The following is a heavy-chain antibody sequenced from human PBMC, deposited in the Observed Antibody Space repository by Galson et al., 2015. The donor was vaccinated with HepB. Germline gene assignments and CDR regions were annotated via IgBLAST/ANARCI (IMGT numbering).Heavy chain of an antibody. V-gene: IGHV3-21*01. CDR3: ARFLGPYYYYMDV. Sequence: SLRLSCAASGFTFSSYSMNWVRQAPGKGLEWVSSISSSSSYIYYADSVKGRFTISRDNAKNSLYLQMNSLRAEDTAVYYCARFLGPYYYYMDVWGKGTTVTVSS. D-gene: IGHD3-3*01. CDR2: ISSSSSYI. CDR1: GFTFSSYS. J-gene: IGHJ6*03.